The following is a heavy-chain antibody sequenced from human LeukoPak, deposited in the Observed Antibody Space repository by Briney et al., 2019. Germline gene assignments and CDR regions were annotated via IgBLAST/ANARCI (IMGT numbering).Heavy chain of an antibody. CDR1: GDSISSYY. CDR3: ARDGDGYNFDY. V-gene: IGHV4-38-2*02. CDR2: IFHSGST. Sequence: SETLSLTCTVSGDSISSYYWGWIRQPPGKGLEWIGSIFHSGSTYYNASLRSRVTISVDTSKNQFSLKLSSVTAADTAVYYCARDGDGYNFDYWGQGTLVTVSS. J-gene: IGHJ4*02. D-gene: IGHD5-24*01.